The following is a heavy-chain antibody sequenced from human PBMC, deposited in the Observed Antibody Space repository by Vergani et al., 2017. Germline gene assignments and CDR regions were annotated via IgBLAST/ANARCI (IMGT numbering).Heavy chain of an antibody. CDR1: GFTVSNYD. D-gene: IGHD3-16*01. CDR2: IQFDGSNK. Sequence: QVQLVESGGGVVQRGGSLRLSCATSGFTVSNYDMQWIRQGPGKGLEFVAFIQFDGSNKYYADSVKGRFTISRDFSNNTLYLQMNSRRTDDTATYYCANHFRGWVIDYWGQGTQVIVSS. J-gene: IGHJ4*02. V-gene: IGHV3-30*02. CDR3: ANHFRGWVIDY.